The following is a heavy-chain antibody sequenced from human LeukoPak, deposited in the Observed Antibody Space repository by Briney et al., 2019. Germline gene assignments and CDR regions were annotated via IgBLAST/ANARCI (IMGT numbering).Heavy chain of an antibody. CDR2: MNPNSGGT. J-gene: IGHJ4*02. CDR1: GYTFTKYY. V-gene: IGHV1-2*02. CDR3: ARGTTVTVFDY. D-gene: IGHD4-17*01. Sequence: GASVKVSCKTSGYTFTKYYMHWVRQAPGQGLEWMGWMNPNSGGTNYTQKFQGRVTMTRDTSINTAYMELSRLKSDDTAVYYCARGTTVTVFDYWGQGTLVTVSS.